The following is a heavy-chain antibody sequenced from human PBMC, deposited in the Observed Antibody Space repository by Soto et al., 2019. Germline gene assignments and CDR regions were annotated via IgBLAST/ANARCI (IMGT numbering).Heavy chain of an antibody. Sequence: QVQLQESGPGLVKPSETLSLTCTVSGGSISSYYWSWIRQPPGKGLEWIGYIYYSGSTNYNPSLKSRVTISVDTSKNQCSLKLSSVTAADTAVYYCARVFQIAAPAGYYYYYMDVWGKGTTVTVSS. V-gene: IGHV4-59*01. CDR1: GGSISSYY. CDR3: ARVFQIAAPAGYYYYYMDV. CDR2: IYYSGST. J-gene: IGHJ6*03. D-gene: IGHD6-6*01.